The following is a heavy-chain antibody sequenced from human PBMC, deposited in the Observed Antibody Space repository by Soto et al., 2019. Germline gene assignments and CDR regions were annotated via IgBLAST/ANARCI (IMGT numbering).Heavy chain of an antibody. CDR2: IYYSGST. CDR3: ARTDRAAALYGMDV. V-gene: IGHV4-31*03. D-gene: IGHD6-13*01. Sequence: SETLSLTCTVSGGSISSGGYYWSWIRQHPGKGLEWIGYIYYSGSTYYNPSLKSRVTISVDTSKNQFSLKLSSVTAADTAVYYCARTDRAAALYGMDVWGQGTTVTVSS. CDR1: GGSISSGGYY. J-gene: IGHJ6*02.